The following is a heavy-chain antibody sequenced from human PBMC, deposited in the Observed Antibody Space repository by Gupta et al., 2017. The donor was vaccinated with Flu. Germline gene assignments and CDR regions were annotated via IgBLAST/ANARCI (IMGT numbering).Heavy chain of an antibody. CDR1: GFTFSDYA. CDR3: AKDVARTVGATDH. Sequence: EVQLLESGGNLVQRGGSLRLSCVASGFTFSDYAMSWVRQAAGKGLEWVSSITRSGDSTYYADSVKGRFTISRDNSKNTLYLQMNSLRVEDTAVFLCAKDVARTVGATDHWGQGTLVTVYS. J-gene: IGHJ4*02. CDR2: ITRSGDST. V-gene: IGHV3-23*01. D-gene: IGHD1-26*01.